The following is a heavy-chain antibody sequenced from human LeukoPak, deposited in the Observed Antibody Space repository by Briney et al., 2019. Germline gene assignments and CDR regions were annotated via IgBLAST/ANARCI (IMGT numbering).Heavy chain of an antibody. J-gene: IGHJ4*02. CDR3: GRVSQWAFDY. CDR1: GFTFSNYW. D-gene: IGHD2-8*01. Sequence: GGSLRLSCAASGFTFSNYWMSWVRQAPGKGLEWVANIKEDGSEKYYVDSVKGRFTISRDNAKNSLYLQVNSLRAEDTAVYYWGRVSQWAFDYWGQGTLVTVSS. V-gene: IGHV3-7*01. CDR2: IKEDGSEK.